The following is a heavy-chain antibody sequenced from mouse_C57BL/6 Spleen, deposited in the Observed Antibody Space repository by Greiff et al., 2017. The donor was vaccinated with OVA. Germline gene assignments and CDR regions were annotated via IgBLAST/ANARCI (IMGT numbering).Heavy chain of an antibody. CDR2: IYPRSGNT. CDR1: GYTFTSYG. V-gene: IGHV1-81*01. D-gene: IGHD1-2*01. J-gene: IGHJ2*01. Sequence: QVQLQQSGAELARPGASVKLSCKASGYTFTSYGISWVKQRTGQGLEWIGEIYPRSGNTYYNEKFKGKATLTADKSSSTAYMELRSLTSEDSAVYFCARLGDYGDHYWGQGTTLTVSS. CDR3: ARLGDYGDHY.